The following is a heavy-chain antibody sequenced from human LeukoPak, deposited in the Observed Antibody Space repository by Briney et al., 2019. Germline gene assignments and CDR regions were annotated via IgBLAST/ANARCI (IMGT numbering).Heavy chain of an antibody. CDR3: ASNLRGYSSSPDDY. CDR1: GFTFSDYY. J-gene: IGHJ4*02. V-gene: IGHV3-11*01. Sequence: GGSLRLSCAASGFTFSDYYMSWIRQAPGKGLEWVSYIGSSGSTIYYADSVKGRFTISRDNAKNSLYLQMNSLRAEDTAVYYCASNLRGYSSSPDDYWGQGTLVTVSS. CDR2: IGSSGSTI. D-gene: IGHD6-6*01.